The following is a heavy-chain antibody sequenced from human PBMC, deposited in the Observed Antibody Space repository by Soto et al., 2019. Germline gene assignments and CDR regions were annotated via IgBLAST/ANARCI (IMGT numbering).Heavy chain of an antibody. Sequence: SETLSLTCAVYGGSFSGYYWSWIRQPPGKGLEWIGEINHSGSTNYNPSLRSRVTISVDTSKNQFSLKLSSVTAADTAVYYCAREREYKSGSYFHTGYFDYWGQGTLV. V-gene: IGHV4-34*01. D-gene: IGHD1-26*01. CDR3: AREREYKSGSYFHTGYFDY. CDR1: GGSFSGYY. CDR2: INHSGST. J-gene: IGHJ4*02.